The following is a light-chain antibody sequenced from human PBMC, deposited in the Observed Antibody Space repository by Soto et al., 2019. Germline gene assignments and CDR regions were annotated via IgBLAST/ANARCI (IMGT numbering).Light chain of an antibody. J-gene: IGKJ1*01. CDR3: QQYGTSSPT. CDR2: GAS. Sequence: EIVLTQYPGTLSLSPGVRATLSCKASLSVSSNFLAWYQRKPGQAPRLLIYGASYRDTDIPYRFSGIGSGTDFTRTITRLEPEYFAVYHCQQYGTSSPTFCQVTKMEI. CDR1: LSVSSNF. V-gene: IGKV3-20*01.